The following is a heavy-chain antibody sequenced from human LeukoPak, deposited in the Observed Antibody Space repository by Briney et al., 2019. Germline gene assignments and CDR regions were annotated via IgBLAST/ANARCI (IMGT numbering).Heavy chain of an antibody. J-gene: IGHJ4*02. CDR1: GRSISSYY. CDR2: IYYSGST. Sequence: SETLSLTCTVSGRSISSYYWSWIRQPPGKRLEWIGHIYYSGSTNYNPSLKSRVTISVDTSKNQLSLKLSSVTAADTAVYYCASRSSIWSGYQDTLYYFDSRGQGTLVTVSS. CDR3: ASRSSIWSGYQDTLYYFDS. V-gene: IGHV4-59*01. D-gene: IGHD3-3*01.